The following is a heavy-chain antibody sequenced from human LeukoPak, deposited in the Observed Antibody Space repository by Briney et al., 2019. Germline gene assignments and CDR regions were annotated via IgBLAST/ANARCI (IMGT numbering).Heavy chain of an antibody. V-gene: IGHV3-23*01. CDR3: AKEVSDDILTPFDS. Sequence: GGSLRLSCAASGFTFSTCAMSWVRQAPGKGLEWVSSISGSGATTYYVDSVKGRFIISRDNSKNTLYLKMNSLRAEDTAVYYCAKEVSDDILTPFDSWGQGSLVTVSS. J-gene: IGHJ4*02. CDR2: ISGSGATT. D-gene: IGHD3-9*01. CDR1: GFTFSTCA.